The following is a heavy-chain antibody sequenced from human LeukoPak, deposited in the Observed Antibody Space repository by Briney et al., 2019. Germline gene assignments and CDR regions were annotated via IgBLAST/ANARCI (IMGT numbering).Heavy chain of an antibody. Sequence: GASLRLSCAASGFTFTTYAMTWVRQAPGKGLEWVPSIGAGGAATFYSDSVKGRFTISRDNSMNTLYLQMNSLRADDTAVYYCGRPTKFWLIRGDGVDVWGQGTTVTVSS. CDR2: IGAGGAAT. CDR3: GRPTKFWLIRGDGVDV. CDR1: GFTFTTYA. V-gene: IGHV3-23*01. D-gene: IGHD6-19*01. J-gene: IGHJ6*02.